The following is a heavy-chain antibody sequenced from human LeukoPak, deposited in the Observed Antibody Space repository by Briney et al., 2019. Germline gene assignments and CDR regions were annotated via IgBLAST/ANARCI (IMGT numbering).Heavy chain of an antibody. CDR2: INAGNGNT. CDR1: GYTFTSYA. CDR3: AVGYCSSTSCSFPFDY. D-gene: IGHD2-2*01. J-gene: IGHJ4*02. V-gene: IGHV1-3*01. Sequence: ASVKVSGKASGYTFTSYAMHWVRQAPGQRLEWMGWINAGNGNTKYSQKFQGRVTITRDTSASTAYMELSSLRSEDTAVYYCAVGYCSSTSCSFPFDYWGQGTLVTVSS.